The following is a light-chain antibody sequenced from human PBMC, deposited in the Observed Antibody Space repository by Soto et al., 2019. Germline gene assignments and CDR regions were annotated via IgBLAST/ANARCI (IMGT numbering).Light chain of an antibody. CDR3: SSYTRSSTLVV. V-gene: IGLV2-14*03. J-gene: IGLJ2*01. Sequence: QSVLTQPASVSGSPGQSITFSCTGTSSDVGDYNYVSWYQQHPGKAPKLMIYDVSKRPSGVSTRFSGSKSGNTASLTISGLQAEDEAHYYCSSYTRSSTLVVFGGGTKVTVL. CDR2: DVS. CDR1: SSDVGDYNY.